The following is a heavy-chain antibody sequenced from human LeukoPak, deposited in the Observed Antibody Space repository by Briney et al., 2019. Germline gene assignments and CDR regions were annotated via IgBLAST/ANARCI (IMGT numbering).Heavy chain of an antibody. D-gene: IGHD3-22*01. CDR2: IYSGGTT. CDR3: VRGPPQMMVPIY. Sequence: GGSLRLSCAASGSTFSNAWMSCVRQAPGKGLEWVAVIYSGGTTYYADSVKGRFTISRDNSKNTLYLQMNSLRVEDTAVYYCVRGPPQMMVPIYWGQGTLVTVSS. J-gene: IGHJ4*02. CDR1: GSTFSNAW. V-gene: IGHV3-53*01.